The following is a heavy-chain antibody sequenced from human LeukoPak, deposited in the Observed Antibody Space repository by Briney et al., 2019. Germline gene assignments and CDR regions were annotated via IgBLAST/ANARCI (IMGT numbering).Heavy chain of an antibody. CDR2: INPNSGGT. CDR3: AREEWLRLRDYYYYYGMDV. V-gene: IGHV1-2*02. Sequence: GASVKVSCKASGYTFTGYYMHWVRQAPGQGLEWMGWINPNSGGTNYAQKFQGRVTMTRDTSISTAYMELSRLRSDDTAVYYCAREEWLRLRDYYYYYGMDVWGQGTTVTVSS. J-gene: IGHJ6*02. D-gene: IGHD5-12*01. CDR1: GYTFTGYY.